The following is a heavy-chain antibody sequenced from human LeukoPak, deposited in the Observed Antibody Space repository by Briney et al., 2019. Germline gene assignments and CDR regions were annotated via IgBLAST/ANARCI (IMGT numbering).Heavy chain of an antibody. CDR1: GLTFSSSW. CDR3: AIDVGAD. CDR2: IKEDVSEK. V-gene: IGHV3-7*01. Sequence: GGSLRLSCAASGLTFSSSWMTSVRQTPGKGLEWVANIKEDVSEKYYVDSVKGRFTISRDNAKNSLYLQMNSLRAEDTALYYCAIDVGADWGQGTLVTVSS. J-gene: IGHJ4*02.